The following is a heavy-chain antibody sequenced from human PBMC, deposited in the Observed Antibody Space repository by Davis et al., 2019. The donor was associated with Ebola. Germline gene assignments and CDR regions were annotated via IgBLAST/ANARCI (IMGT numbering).Heavy chain of an antibody. V-gene: IGHV1-3*01. D-gene: IGHD4-23*01. CDR3: ARDWEVVTGFDY. CDR2: INAGNGNT. CDR1: GYTFTSYA. Sequence: ASVKVSCKASGYTFTSYAMHWVRQAPGQRLEWMGWINAGNGNTKYSQKFQGRVTITRDTSASTACMELSSLRSEDTAVYYCARDWEVVTGFDYWGQGTLVTVSS. J-gene: IGHJ4*02.